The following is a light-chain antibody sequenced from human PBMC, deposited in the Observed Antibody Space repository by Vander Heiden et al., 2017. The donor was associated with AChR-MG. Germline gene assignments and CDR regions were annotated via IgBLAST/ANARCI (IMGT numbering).Light chain of an antibody. Sequence: QSVLTQPPSVSGAPGTRVTISCTGSSSNIGAGYDVHWYQQLPGTAPKLLIYGNSNRPSGVPDRFSGSKSGTSASLAITGLQAEDEADYYCQSYDSSLSGYVFGTGTKVTVL. V-gene: IGLV1-40*01. J-gene: IGLJ1*01. CDR1: SSNIGAGYD. CDR2: GNS. CDR3: QSYDSSLSGYV.